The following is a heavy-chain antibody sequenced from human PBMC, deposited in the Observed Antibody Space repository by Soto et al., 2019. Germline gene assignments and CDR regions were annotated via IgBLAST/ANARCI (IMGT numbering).Heavy chain of an antibody. Sequence: GESLKISCNGSGYSFTSYWISWVRQMPGKGLEWMGRIDPSDSYTNYSPSFQGHVTISADKSISTAYLQWSSLKASDTAMYYCASGSHYYYGMDVWGQGTTVTVSS. J-gene: IGHJ6*02. CDR2: IDPSDSYT. CDR1: GYSFTSYW. V-gene: IGHV5-10-1*01. CDR3: ASGSHYYYGMDV.